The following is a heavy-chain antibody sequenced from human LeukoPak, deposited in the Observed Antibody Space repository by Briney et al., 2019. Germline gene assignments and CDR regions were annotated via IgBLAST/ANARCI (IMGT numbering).Heavy chain of an antibody. CDR1: GYPLIDRY. J-gene: IGHJ4*02. D-gene: IGHD3-22*01. CDR3: ARAGFEYYYDSSGFYNY. CDR2: INPNTGET. V-gene: IGHV1-2*02. Sequence: ASVRVSCKASGYPLIDRYIHWVRQAPGQGLQWMGWINPNTGETYYGQNFQGRVTMTRDTYVNTAYLDLISVTSDDTAVYFCARAGFEYYYDSSGFYNYWGQGTLVTVSS.